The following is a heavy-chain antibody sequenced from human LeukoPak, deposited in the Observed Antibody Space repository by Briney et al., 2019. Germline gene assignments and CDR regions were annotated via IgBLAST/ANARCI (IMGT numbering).Heavy chain of an antibody. Sequence: PGGSLRLSCAASGFTVNSNFMTWVRQAPGKGLEWVSVIQTGGRTYYADSVKGRFTISRDTSKNTLDLQMNSLRAEDTAVYFCVRGRVDLSYYDSWGQGTLVTASS. V-gene: IGHV3-66*01. CDR3: VRGRVDLSYYDS. D-gene: IGHD2-15*01. J-gene: IGHJ4*02. CDR2: IQTGGRT. CDR1: GFTVNSNF.